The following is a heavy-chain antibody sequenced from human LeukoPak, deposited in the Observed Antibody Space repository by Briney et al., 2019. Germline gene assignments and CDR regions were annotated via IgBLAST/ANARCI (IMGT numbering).Heavy chain of an antibody. D-gene: IGHD6-6*01. J-gene: IGHJ4*02. CDR2: IYYSGST. CDR1: GGSISSYY. V-gene: IGHV4-59*01. Sequence: SEALSLTCTVSGGSISSYYWSWIRQPPGKGLEWIGYIYYSGSTNYNPSITSRVTISVDTSKNQFSLKLSSVTAADTAVYYCASLAARRTFDYWGQGTLVTVSS. CDR3: ASLAARRTFDY.